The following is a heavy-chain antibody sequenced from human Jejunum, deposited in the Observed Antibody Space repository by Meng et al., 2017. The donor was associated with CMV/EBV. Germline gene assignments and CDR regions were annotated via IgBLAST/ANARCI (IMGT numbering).Heavy chain of an antibody. CDR1: FSNDG. CDR2: IRYDGSTK. J-gene: IGHJ6*02. CDR3: AKDDCDITNCWQFYGLDV. Sequence: FSNDGMHWVRLARGKGLEWVASIRYDGSTKVYADSVKGRFTISRDNSKNTLAMQMNSLRVEDTAVYYCAKDDCDITNCWQFYGLDVWGQGTTVTVSS. D-gene: IGHD2-2*01. V-gene: IGHV3-30*02.